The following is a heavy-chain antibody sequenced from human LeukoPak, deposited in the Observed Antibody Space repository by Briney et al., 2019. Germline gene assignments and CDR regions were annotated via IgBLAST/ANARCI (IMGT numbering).Heavy chain of an antibody. CDR3: ARLSYNWNTGY. CDR1: GGSFSSSSYY. CDR2: IYYSGST. J-gene: IGHJ4*02. D-gene: IGHD1/OR15-1a*01. V-gene: IGHV4-39*01. Sequence: SGTLCLSCAASGGSFSSSSYYWGWIRQPPGKGLEWIGSIYYSGSTYYSPSLSGRVTMSIDTSKNQFSLKLTPVTAADTAVYYCARLSYNWNTGYWGQGSLVTVSS.